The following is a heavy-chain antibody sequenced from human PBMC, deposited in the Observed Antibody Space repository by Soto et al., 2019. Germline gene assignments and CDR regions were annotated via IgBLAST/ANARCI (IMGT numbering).Heavy chain of an antibody. CDR3: ARGGSSFFQNWFDP. Sequence: SETLSLTCTVSGGSISSYYWSWIRQPPGKGLEWIGYIYYSGSTNYNPSLKSRVTISVDTSKNQFSLKLSSVTAADTAVYYCARGGSSFFQNWFDPWGQGTLVTVSS. D-gene: IGHD6-6*01. J-gene: IGHJ5*02. CDR1: GGSISSYY. V-gene: IGHV4-59*01. CDR2: IYYSGST.